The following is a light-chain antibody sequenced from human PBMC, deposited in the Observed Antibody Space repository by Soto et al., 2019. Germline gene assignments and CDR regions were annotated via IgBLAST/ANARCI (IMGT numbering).Light chain of an antibody. CDR3: KSDDSSLSRCV. V-gene: IGLV1-40*01. CDR2: GNS. Sequence: QSVLTQPPSVSGAPGQRVTISCTGSSSNIGAGYDVHWYQQLPGTAPKLLIYGNSNRPSGVPDRFSGSKSGTSASLAITGLQAEDEADYYCKSDDSSLSRCVFGTVTKVTVL. J-gene: IGLJ1*01. CDR1: SSNIGAGYD.